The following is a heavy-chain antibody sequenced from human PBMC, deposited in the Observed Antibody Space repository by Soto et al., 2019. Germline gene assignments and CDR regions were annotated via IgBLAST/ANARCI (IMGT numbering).Heavy chain of an antibody. CDR3: ARDYSSSSQYLYFYV. D-gene: IGHD6-6*01. Sequence: QVQLVQSGAEVKKPGSSVKVSCKVSGGTFSSYAIGWVRQAPGQGLEWMGVIIPITGTVNYEQKFQGRVTITADESTTTVYLELSSLRSEDTAGYYCARDYSSSSQYLYFYVWGRGTLVTVSS. J-gene: IGHJ2*01. V-gene: IGHV1-69*01. CDR1: GGTFSSYA. CDR2: IIPITGTV.